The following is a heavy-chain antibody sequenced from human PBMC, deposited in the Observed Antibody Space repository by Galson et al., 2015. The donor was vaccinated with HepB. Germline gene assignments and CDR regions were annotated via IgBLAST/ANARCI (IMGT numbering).Heavy chain of an antibody. J-gene: IGHJ4*02. CDR3: AREHSRDWYVDH. CDR1: GFTFSSYT. Sequence: SLRLSCAASGFTFSSYTINWVRQPPGGGLEWVSSISRSSTVIFYADSVKGRLTISRDNAKNSLYLQMNSLRAEDTAVYYCAREHSRDWYVDHWGQGTLVAVSS. CDR2: ISRSSTVI. V-gene: IGHV3-21*01. D-gene: IGHD2-21*02.